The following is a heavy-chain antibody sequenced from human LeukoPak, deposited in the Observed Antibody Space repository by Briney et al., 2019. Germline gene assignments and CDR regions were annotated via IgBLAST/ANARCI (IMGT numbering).Heavy chain of an antibody. D-gene: IGHD6-19*01. CDR2: IKSKTDGGTT. V-gene: IGHV3-15*01. Sequence: GGSLRLSCAASGFTFSKAWMSWVRQAPGKGLEWVGHIKSKTDGGTTDYAAPVKGRATISRDDSKNMLYLQMDSLRTEDTGVYYCTTWYSSGWLNFQHWGLGTLDTVSS. J-gene: IGHJ1*01. CDR3: TTWYSSGWLNFQH. CDR1: GFTFSKAW.